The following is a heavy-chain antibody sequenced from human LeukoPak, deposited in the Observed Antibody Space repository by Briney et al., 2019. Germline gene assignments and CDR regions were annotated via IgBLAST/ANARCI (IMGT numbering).Heavy chain of an antibody. CDR3: AKDPEAVGDYLSWYFDL. CDR2: ISSSSSTI. Sequence: PGGSLRLSCAASGFTFSSYSMNWVRQAPGKGLEWVSYISSSSSTIYYADSVKGRFTISRDNAKNSLYLQMNSLRAEDTALYYCAKDPEAVGDYLSWYFDLWGRGTLVTVSS. CDR1: GFTFSSYS. J-gene: IGHJ2*01. V-gene: IGHV3-48*04. D-gene: IGHD4-17*01.